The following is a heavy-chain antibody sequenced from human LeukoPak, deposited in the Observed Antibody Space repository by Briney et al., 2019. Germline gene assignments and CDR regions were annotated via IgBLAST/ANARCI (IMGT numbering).Heavy chain of an antibody. CDR2: ISGSGGST. J-gene: IGHJ4*02. CDR1: GLSVSSKY. CDR3: AKHWEMRELPTSFDY. V-gene: IGHV3-23*01. Sequence: GGSLRLSCAISGLSVSSKYMSWVRQAPGKGLEWVSAISGSGGSTYYADSVKGRFTISRDNSKNTLYLQMNSLRAEDTAVYYCAKHWEMRELPTSFDYWGQGTLVTVSS. D-gene: IGHD1-26*01.